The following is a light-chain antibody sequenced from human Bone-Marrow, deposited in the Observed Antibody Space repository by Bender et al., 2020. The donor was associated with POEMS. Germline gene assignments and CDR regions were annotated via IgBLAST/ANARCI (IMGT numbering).Light chain of an antibody. CDR1: NSDVGAYNY. V-gene: IGLV2-8*01. J-gene: IGLJ3*02. CDR2: EAV. Sequence: QSALTQPPSASGSPGQSITISCTGTNSDVGAYNYVAWYQQHPGKAPKVIIYEAVRRPSGVPDRFSGSKSGTSASLVITGLQAEDASDYYCQSYDSSLTGWVFGGGTKLTVL. CDR3: QSYDSSLTGWV.